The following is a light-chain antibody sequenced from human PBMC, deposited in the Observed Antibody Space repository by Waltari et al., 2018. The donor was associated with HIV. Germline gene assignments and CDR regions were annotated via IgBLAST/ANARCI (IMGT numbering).Light chain of an antibody. V-gene: IGLV1-40*02. J-gene: IGLJ2*01. CDR3: QSYDSSLSGVI. Sequence: SVLTQPPSTSGYPRQRVTLPCTGSTSNIGAGYVVAVSQQLPGTAPKLLIYVNTNRPSGVPDRFSGSTSGTSASLAITGLQADDEADFYCQSYDSSLSGVIFGGGTKLTVL. CDR2: VNT. CDR1: TSNIGAGYV.